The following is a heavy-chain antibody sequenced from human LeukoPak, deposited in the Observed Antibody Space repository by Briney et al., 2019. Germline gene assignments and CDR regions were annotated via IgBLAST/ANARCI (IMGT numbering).Heavy chain of an antibody. Sequence: SVKVSCKASGGTFSSYAISWVRQAPGQGLEWMGGIIPIFGTANYAQKFQGRVTITADESTSTAYMELSSLRSEDTAVYYCARAGEGRVTPYLDSYYYGMDVWGQGTTVTVS. CDR1: GGTFSSYA. CDR2: IIPIFGTA. V-gene: IGHV1-69*13. CDR3: ARAGEGRVTPYLDSYYYGMDV. J-gene: IGHJ6*02. D-gene: IGHD2-21*02.